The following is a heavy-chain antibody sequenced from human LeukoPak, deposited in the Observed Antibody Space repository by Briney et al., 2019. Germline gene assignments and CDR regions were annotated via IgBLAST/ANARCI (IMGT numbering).Heavy chain of an antibody. CDR1: GFTFSSYA. J-gene: IGHJ5*02. D-gene: IGHD2-2*01. CDR2: ISGSGGST. Sequence: PGGSLRLSCAASGFTFSSYAMSWVRQAPGKGLEWVSAISGSGGSTYYADSVKGRFTISRDNAKNSLYLQMNSLRAEDTALYYCARDPVTSSTSPNWFDPWGQGTLVTVSS. CDR3: ARDPVTSSTSPNWFDP. V-gene: IGHV3-23*01.